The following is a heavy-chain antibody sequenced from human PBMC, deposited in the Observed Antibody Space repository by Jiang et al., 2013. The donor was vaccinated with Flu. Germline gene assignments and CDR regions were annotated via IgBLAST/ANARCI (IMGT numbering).Heavy chain of an antibody. D-gene: IGHD3-16*01. CDR2: ISGRGGNT. V-gene: IGHV3-23*01. CDR1: GFTFSSYA. J-gene: IGHJ4*02. CDR3: AKDYEVGDTFGGCDY. Sequence: SGGGLVQPGGSLRLSCAASGFTFSSYAMSWVRQAPGKGLEWVSAISGRGGNTFYADSVKGRFTISRDNSKNTLYVQMNSLRAEDTAVYYCAKDYEVGDTFGGCDYWGQGTLVTVSS.